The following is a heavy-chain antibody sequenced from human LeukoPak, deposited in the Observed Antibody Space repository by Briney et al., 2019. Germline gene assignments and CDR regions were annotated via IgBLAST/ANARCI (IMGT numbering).Heavy chain of an antibody. J-gene: IGHJ4*02. CDR2: MNPNSDNT. Sequence: EASVNVSCKASGYTFTSYDINWVRQATGQGLEWMGWMNPNSDNTGYARKFQGRVTITRNTSISTAYMELSSLRSEDTAVYYCARVYDSSGHYPIDYWGQGTLVTVSS. V-gene: IGHV1-8*01. D-gene: IGHD3-22*01. CDR1: GYTFTSYD. CDR3: ARVYDSSGHYPIDY.